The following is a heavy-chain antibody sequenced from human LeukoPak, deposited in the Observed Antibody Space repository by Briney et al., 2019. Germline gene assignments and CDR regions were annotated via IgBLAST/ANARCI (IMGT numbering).Heavy chain of an antibody. CDR3: AKAAYSIAAAGTLYYFDY. D-gene: IGHD6-13*01. CDR1: GFTFSSYA. Sequence: QTGGSLRLSCAASGFTFSSYAMSWVRQAPGKGLEWVSAISGSGGSTYYADSVKGRFTISRDNSKNTLYLQMNSLRAEDTAVYYCAKAAYSIAAAGTLYYFDYWGQGTLVTVSS. CDR2: ISGSGGST. J-gene: IGHJ4*02. V-gene: IGHV3-23*01.